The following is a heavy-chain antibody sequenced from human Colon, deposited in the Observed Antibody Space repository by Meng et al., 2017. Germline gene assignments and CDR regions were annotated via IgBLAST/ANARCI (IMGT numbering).Heavy chain of an antibody. CDR1: GFTFSSYA. Sequence: GESLKISCAASGFTFSSYAMSWVRQAPGKGLEWVSAISGSGGSTYYADSVKGRFTISRDNSKNTLYLQMNSLRAEDTAVYYCANLLWFGELSWAFDIWGQGKRVTVSS. J-gene: IGHJ3*02. CDR3: ANLLWFGELSWAFDI. V-gene: IGHV3-23*01. D-gene: IGHD3-10*01. CDR2: ISGSGGST.